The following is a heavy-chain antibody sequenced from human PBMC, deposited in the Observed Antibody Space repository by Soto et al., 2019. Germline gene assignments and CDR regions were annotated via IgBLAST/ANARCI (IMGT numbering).Heavy chain of an antibody. Sequence: ASVKVSCKASGGTFSSYAISWVRQAPGQGLEWMGWISPYNGNTYYAQELQVRVTMTTDTSTSTAYMELRSLRSEDTAVYYCARTHSGSYSDYWGQGTLVTVSS. CDR1: GGTFSSYA. CDR3: ARTHSGSYSDY. CDR2: ISPYNGNT. D-gene: IGHD1-26*01. V-gene: IGHV1-18*01. J-gene: IGHJ4*02.